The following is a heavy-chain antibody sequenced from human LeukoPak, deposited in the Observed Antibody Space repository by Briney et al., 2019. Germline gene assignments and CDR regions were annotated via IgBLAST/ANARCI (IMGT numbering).Heavy chain of an antibody. V-gene: IGHV3-74*01. CDR1: GFTFSSYW. D-gene: IGHD6-6*01. Sequence: SGGSLRLSCAASGFTFSSYWMHWVRQAPGKGLVWVSRINSDGSSTSYADSVKGRFTISRDNAKNTLYLQMNSLRAEDTAVYYCARAVRYYSMDVWGKGTTVTVSS. CDR3: ARAVRYYSMDV. J-gene: IGHJ6*04. CDR2: INSDGSST.